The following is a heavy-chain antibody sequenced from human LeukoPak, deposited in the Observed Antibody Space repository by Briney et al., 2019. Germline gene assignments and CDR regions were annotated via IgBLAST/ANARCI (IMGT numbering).Heavy chain of an antibody. V-gene: IGHV3-66*01. CDR1: GFTVSSNY. J-gene: IGHJ3*02. Sequence: QPGGSLRLSCAASGFTVSSNYMSWVRQAPGKGLEWVSVIYSGGSTYYADSVKGRFTISRDNSRNTLYLQMNSLRAEDTAVYYCASLWGSLPGAFDIWGQGTMVTVSP. D-gene: IGHD3-10*01. CDR2: IYSGGST. CDR3: ASLWGSLPGAFDI.